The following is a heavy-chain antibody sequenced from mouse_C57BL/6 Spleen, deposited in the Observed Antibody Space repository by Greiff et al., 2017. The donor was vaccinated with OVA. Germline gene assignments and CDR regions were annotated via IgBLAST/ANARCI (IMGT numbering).Heavy chain of an antibody. Sequence: DVQLVESGGDLVKPGGSLKLSCAASGFTFSSYGMSWVRQTPDKRLEWVATISSGGSYTYYPDSVKGRFTISRDNAKNTLYLQMSSLKSEDTAMYYCARRGFYSNFDYWGQGTTLTVSS. J-gene: IGHJ2*01. D-gene: IGHD2-5*01. V-gene: IGHV5-6*01. CDR3: ARRGFYSNFDY. CDR1: GFTFSSYG. CDR2: ISSGGSYT.